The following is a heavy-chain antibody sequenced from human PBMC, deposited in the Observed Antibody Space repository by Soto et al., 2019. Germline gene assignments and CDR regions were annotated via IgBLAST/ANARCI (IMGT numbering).Heavy chain of an antibody. Sequence: EVQRLESGGGLVQPVGSLRLSCAASGFTFSSYAMSWVRQAPGKGLEWVSAISGSGGSTYYADSVKGRFTISRDNSKNSLYLQMNSLRAEDTAVYYCAKDGIEYGDYGYYYMDVWGKGTTVTVSS. CDR3: AKDGIEYGDYGYYYMDV. CDR1: GFTFSSYA. CDR2: ISGSGGST. V-gene: IGHV3-23*01. J-gene: IGHJ6*03. D-gene: IGHD4-17*01.